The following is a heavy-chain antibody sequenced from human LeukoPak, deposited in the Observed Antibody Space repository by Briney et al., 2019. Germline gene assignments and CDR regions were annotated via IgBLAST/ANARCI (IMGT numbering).Heavy chain of an antibody. CDR2: MYNSGSN. Sequence: SETLSLTCTVSGGSISGSYWSWVRQPPGKGLEWIAYMYNSGSNNYNPSLKSRVTISIDTSKNQFSLKLSSLTAADTAIYYCARGIESYGDYGYWGQGILVTVSS. D-gene: IGHD4-17*01. CDR3: ARGIESYGDYGY. CDR1: GGSISGSY. V-gene: IGHV4-59*01. J-gene: IGHJ4*02.